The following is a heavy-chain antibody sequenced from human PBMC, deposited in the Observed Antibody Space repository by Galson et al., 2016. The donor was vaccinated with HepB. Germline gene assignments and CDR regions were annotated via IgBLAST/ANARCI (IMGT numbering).Heavy chain of an antibody. V-gene: IGHV6-1*01. Sequence: CAISGDSVSSYSGAWDWIRQSPSRGLEWLGRTYYRSKWYNDYAGSVKGRITIEADTSKNLFSLQLTSVTVADTAVYYCARERGSGRHFFDSWGQGTLVSVSS. D-gene: IGHD3-10*01. CDR3: ARERGSGRHFFDS. J-gene: IGHJ4*02. CDR1: GDSVSSYSGA. CDR2: TYYRSKWYN.